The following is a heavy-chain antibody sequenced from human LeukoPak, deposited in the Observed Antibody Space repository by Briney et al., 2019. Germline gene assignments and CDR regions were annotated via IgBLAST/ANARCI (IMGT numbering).Heavy chain of an antibody. CDR1: GFTFRTYG. V-gene: IGHV3-30*18. J-gene: IGHJ4*02. Sequence: GRSLRLSCAASGFTFRTYGIHWVRQAPGKGLEWVAVISYDGSNKYYADSVKGRFTISRDNSKNTLYLQMNSLKPEDTAVYYCAKGKPSSLWPPFDDWGQGTLVTVSS. CDR3: AKGKPSSLWPPFDD. CDR2: ISYDGSNK. D-gene: IGHD5-18*01.